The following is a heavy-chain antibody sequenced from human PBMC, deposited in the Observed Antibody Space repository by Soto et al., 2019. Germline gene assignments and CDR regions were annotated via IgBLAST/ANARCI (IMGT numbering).Heavy chain of an antibody. V-gene: IGHV1-8*01. CDR1: GYTFTSYD. J-gene: IGHJ5*02. CDR2: MNPNSGNT. CDR3: ARDQQVRGFDP. D-gene: IGHD6-13*01. Sequence: QVQLVQSGAEVKKPGASVKVSCKASGYTFTSYDINWVRQATGQGIQWMGWMNPNSGNTGYAQKLQGRVTMTRNTLRSTAYMELSSLKSEDTAVYYCARDQQVRGFDPWGQGTLVTASS.